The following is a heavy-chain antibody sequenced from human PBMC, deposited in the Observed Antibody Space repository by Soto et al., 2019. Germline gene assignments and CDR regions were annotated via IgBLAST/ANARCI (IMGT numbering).Heavy chain of an antibody. CDR1: GFTFSSYA. D-gene: IGHD5-12*01. CDR3: AIPPYDGYDFVYYYGMDV. CDR2: ISGSGGST. V-gene: IGHV3-23*01. J-gene: IGHJ6*02. Sequence: EVQLLESGGGLVQPGGSLRLSCAASGFTFSSYAMSWVRQAPGKGLEWVSAISGSGGSTYYADSVKGRFTISRDNSKNTLYLQMNSLRAEDKAGYYCAIPPYDGYDFVYYYGMDVWGQGTTVTVSS.